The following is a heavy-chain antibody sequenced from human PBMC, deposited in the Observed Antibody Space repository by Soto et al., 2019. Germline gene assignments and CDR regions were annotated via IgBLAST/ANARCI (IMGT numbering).Heavy chain of an antibody. CDR2: INVGNGNT. CDR3: ATQQDYDDGLDS. CDR1: GYTFTRYH. V-gene: IGHV1-3*01. J-gene: IGHJ4*02. D-gene: IGHD3-22*01. Sequence: QVQFVQSGAEVKKPGASVKVSCKTPGYTFTRYHIHWVRQAPGQRLEWMGWINVGNGNTRYSQKFQGRLTLTRDTPGNTAYLELNSLISEDTAVYYCATQQDYDDGLDSWGQGTLVTVSS.